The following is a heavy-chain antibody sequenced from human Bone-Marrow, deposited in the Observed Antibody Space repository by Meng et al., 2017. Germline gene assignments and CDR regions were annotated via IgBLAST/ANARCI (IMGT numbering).Heavy chain of an antibody. Sequence: GESLKISCAASGFIFSSYSMNWVRQAPGKGLEWVSSISSSSSYIYYADSVKGRFTISRDNAKNSMYLQMNSLRAEDTAVYYCARDDGSYTYYFDYWGQGTLVTVSS. CDR2: ISSSSSYI. J-gene: IGHJ4*02. V-gene: IGHV3-21*01. CDR3: ARDDGSYTYYFDY. D-gene: IGHD1-26*01. CDR1: GFIFSSYS.